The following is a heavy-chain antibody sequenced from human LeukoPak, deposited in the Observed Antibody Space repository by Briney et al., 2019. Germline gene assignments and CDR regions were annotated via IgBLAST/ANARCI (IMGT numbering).Heavy chain of an antibody. CDR2: ISYNGGSQ. CDR1: RFTFSTYG. V-gene: IGHV3-30*18. CDR3: AKEGAASGWPLDP. J-gene: IGHJ5*02. D-gene: IGHD6-19*01. Sequence: GGSLRLSCVASRFTFSTYGMHWVRQAPGRGLEGVAIISYNGGSQYYADSVRGRFTISRDNSKSTLYLQMSSLRAEDTAVYYCAKEGAASGWPLDPWGQGTLVTVSS.